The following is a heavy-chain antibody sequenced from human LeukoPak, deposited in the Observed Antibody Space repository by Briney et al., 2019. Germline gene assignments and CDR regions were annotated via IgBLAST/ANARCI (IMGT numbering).Heavy chain of an antibody. Sequence: GGSLRLSCAASGFTFSSHAMHWVRQAPGKGLEWVAVISYDGSNKYYADSVKGRFTISRDNSKNTLYLQMNSLRAEDTAVYYCARLDYYYGMDVWGQGTTVTVSS. CDR2: ISYDGSNK. CDR1: GFTFSSHA. J-gene: IGHJ6*02. CDR3: ARLDYYYGMDV. V-gene: IGHV3-30-3*01.